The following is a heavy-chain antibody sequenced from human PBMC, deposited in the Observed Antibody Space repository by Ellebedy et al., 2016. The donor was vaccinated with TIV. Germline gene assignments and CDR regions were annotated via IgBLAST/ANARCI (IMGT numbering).Heavy chain of an antibody. CDR2: FFYGGKT. J-gene: IGHJ4*02. Sequence: MPSETLSFTCTVSGGSISSYYWSWIRQPPGKGLEWIGSFFYGGKTYYNPSLRSRVTISVDTHKTQFSLKVNSVTAADTVIYYCVSRPPPKVPPGPYDYWGQGTLVTVSS. D-gene: IGHD1-1*01. CDR3: VSRPPPKVPPGPYDY. CDR1: GGSISSYY. V-gene: IGHV4-59*05.